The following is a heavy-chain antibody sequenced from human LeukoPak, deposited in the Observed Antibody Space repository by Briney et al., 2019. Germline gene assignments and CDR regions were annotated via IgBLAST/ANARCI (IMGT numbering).Heavy chain of an antibody. V-gene: IGHV3-30*02. J-gene: IGHJ5*02. CDR1: GFTFSSYG. CDR3: AKDRTIFGVVNWFDP. Sequence: GGSLRLSCAASGFTFSSYGMHWVRQAPGKGLEWVAFIWYEGSNKYYADSVKGRFTISRDNSKNTLYLQINSLRAEDTAVYYCAKDRTIFGVVNWFDPWGQGTLVTVSS. CDR2: IWYEGSNK. D-gene: IGHD3-3*01.